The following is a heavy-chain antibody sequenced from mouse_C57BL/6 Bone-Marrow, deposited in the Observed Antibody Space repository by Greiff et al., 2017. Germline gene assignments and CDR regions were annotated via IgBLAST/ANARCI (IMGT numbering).Heavy chain of an antibody. V-gene: IGHV5-15*01. D-gene: IGHD3-3*01. CDR1: GFTFSDYG. CDR2: ISNLAYSI. J-gene: IGHJ2*01. CDR3: ARGGTGYFDY. Sequence: EVTVVESGGGLVQPGGSLKLSCAASGFTFSDYGMAWVRQAPRKGPEWVAFISNLAYSIYYADTVTGRFTISRENAKNTLYLEMSSLRSEDTAMYYCARGGTGYFDYWGQGTTLTVSS.